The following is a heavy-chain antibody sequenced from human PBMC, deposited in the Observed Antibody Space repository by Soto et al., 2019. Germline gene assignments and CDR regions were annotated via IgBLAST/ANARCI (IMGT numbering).Heavy chain of an antibody. V-gene: IGHV3-33*01. D-gene: IGHD3-9*01. CDR2: IWYDGSNK. CDR1: GFTFSSYG. J-gene: IGHJ4*02. Sequence: GGSLRLSCAASGFTFSSYGMHWVRQAPGKGLEWVAVIWYDGSNKYYADSVKGRFTISRDNSKNTLYLQMNSLRAEDTAVYYCARGRRDYDILTGYYSSYYFDYWGQGTLVTVSS. CDR3: ARGRRDYDILTGYYSSYYFDY.